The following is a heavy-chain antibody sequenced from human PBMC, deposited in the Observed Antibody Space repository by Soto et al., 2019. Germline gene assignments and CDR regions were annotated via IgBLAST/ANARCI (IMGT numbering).Heavy chain of an antibody. Sequence: GGSLRLSCAASGFTFSSYSMNWVRQAPGKGLEWVSSISSSSSYIYYADSVKGRFTISRDNAKNSLYLQMNSLRAEDTAVYYCARDPRTVRSPYYYYMDVWGKGTTVTVSS. D-gene: IGHD3-3*01. J-gene: IGHJ6*03. CDR3: ARDPRTVRSPYYYYMDV. CDR2: ISSSSSYI. CDR1: GFTFSSYS. V-gene: IGHV3-21*01.